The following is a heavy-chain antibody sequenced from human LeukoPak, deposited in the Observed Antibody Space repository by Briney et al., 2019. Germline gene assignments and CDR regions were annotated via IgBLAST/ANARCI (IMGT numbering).Heavy chain of an antibody. V-gene: IGHV4-59*01. CDR2: VYYSGNT. CDR1: GASISTYY. J-gene: IGHJ4*02. Sequence: KPSKTLSLTCTVSGASISTYYWNWIRQPPGKGLEWIGFVYYSGNTNYNPSLKSRVTISLDTSKNHFSLRLNSVTAADTAVYYCALSRGGYNLNSWGQGTLVAVSS. D-gene: IGHD5-24*01. CDR3: ALSRGGYNLNS.